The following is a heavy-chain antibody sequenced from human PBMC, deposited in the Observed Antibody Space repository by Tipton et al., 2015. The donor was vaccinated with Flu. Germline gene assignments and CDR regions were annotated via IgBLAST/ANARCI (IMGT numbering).Heavy chain of an antibody. CDR1: GGSISSGSYY. CDR2: IYTSGST. J-gene: IGHJ6*02. Sequence: TLSLTCTVSGGSISSGSYYWSWIRQPAGKGLEWIGRIYTSGSTNYNPSLKSRVTISVDTSKNQFSLKLSSVTAADTAVYYCARGGYSYGYGKHYYYYGMDVWGQGTTVTVSS. CDR3: ARGGYSYGYGKHYYYYGMDV. D-gene: IGHD5-18*01. V-gene: IGHV4-61*02.